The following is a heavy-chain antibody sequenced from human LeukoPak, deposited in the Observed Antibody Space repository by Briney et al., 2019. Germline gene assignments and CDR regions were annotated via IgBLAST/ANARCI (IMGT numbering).Heavy chain of an antibody. D-gene: IGHD5-18*01. J-gene: IGHJ4*02. CDR1: GFTFSSYG. Sequence: PGGSLRLSCAASGFTFSSYGMSWVRQAPGKGLEWVANIKQDGSEKYYVDSVKGRFTISRDNAKNSLYLQMNSLRAEDTAVYYCARQGRGYSYGYLFSDYWGQGTLVTVSS. V-gene: IGHV3-7*01. CDR2: IKQDGSEK. CDR3: ARQGRGYSYGYLFSDY.